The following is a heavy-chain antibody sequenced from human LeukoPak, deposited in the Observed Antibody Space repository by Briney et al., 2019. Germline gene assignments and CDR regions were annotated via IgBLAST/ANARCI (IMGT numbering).Heavy chain of an antibody. CDR1: GFTFSSYE. V-gene: IGHV3-48*03. CDR2: ISSSGSTI. J-gene: IGHJ4*02. CDR3: ARGMVRGLPYYFDY. D-gene: IGHD3-10*01. Sequence: GGSLRLSCAASGFTFSSYEMNWVRQAPGKGLEWVSYISSSGSTIYYADSVKGRFTISRDNAKNSLYLQMNSLRAEDTAVYYCARGMVRGLPYYFDYWGQGTLVTVSS.